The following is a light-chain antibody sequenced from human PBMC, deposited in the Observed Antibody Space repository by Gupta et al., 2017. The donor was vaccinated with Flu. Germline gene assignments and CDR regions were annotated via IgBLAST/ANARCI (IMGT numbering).Light chain of an antibody. CDR2: NND. CDR3: ATWDDSLTGSVV. V-gene: IGLV1-44*01. J-gene: IGLJ2*01. Sequence: QSVLTQPPSASGTPGQRVTISCSGSTSNLGSNTASWYQQLPGTAPNLLIYNNDQRPSGVPDRFSGSKSATSASLAISGLQSGDEADYYCATWDDSLTGSVVFGGGTKLTVL. CDR1: TSNLGSNT.